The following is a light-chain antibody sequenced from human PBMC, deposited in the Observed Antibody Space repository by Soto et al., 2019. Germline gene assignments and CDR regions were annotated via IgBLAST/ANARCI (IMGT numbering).Light chain of an antibody. CDR3: AAWDDSLIWV. CDR2: RNN. CDR1: SSNIGSNY. Sequence: QSALTQPPSASGTPGQRVTISCSGSSSNIGSNYVYWYQQLPGAAPKLLIYRNNQRPSGVPDRFSGSKSGTSASLAISGLRSEDEADYYCAAWDDSLIWVFGTGTKLTDL. J-gene: IGLJ1*01. V-gene: IGLV1-47*01.